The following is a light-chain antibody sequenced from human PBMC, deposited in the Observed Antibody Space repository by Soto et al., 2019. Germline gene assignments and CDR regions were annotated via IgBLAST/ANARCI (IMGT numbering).Light chain of an antibody. Sequence: ETVITQSPATPSLSPGERATPSCKARPSVRDNLAWYQQRPGQGPRLLIYGASTRATGIPARFSGSGSGTEFTLTISSLQSEDFAVYYCQQYKNWPHTFGQGTKVDIK. CDR3: QQYKNWPHT. V-gene: IGKV3-15*01. CDR2: GAS. J-gene: IGKJ1*01. CDR1: PSVRDN.